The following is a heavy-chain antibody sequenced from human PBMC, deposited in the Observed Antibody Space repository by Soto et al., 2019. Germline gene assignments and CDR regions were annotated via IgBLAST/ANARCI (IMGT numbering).Heavy chain of an antibody. CDR1: GYSFRSNY. V-gene: IGHV1-46*01. D-gene: IGHD3-3*01. J-gene: IGHJ6*02. CDR3: ARASDPMFGPTHDTKSGTDV. Sequence: VQVSSKASGYSFRSNYMDSVRQAPGQGLEWMGIINPSGGSTSYAQKFQGRVTKTRDTSTSTVYMELSSLRSEDTAVYCCARASDPMFGPTHDTKSGTDVGGPGTTVSV. CDR2: INPSGGST.